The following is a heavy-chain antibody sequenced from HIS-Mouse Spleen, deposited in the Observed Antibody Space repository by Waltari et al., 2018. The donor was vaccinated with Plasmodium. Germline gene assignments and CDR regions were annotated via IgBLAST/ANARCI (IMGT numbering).Heavy chain of an antibody. CDR3: AREMVVRGVKTAFDI. CDR2: IYYSGSP. Sequence: QVQLQESGPGLVKPSETLSLPCTVSGGSLSSYYWSWIRQPPGKGLEWIGYIYYSGSPNYNPSLKSRVTISVDTSKNQFSLKLSSVTAADTAVYYCAREMVVRGVKTAFDIWGQGTMVTVSS. D-gene: IGHD3-10*01. J-gene: IGHJ3*02. V-gene: IGHV4-59*01. CDR1: GGSLSSYY.